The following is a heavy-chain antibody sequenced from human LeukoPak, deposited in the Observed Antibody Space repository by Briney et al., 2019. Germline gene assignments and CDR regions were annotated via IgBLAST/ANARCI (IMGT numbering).Heavy chain of an antibody. J-gene: IGHJ4*02. D-gene: IGHD4-17*01. CDR2: INHSGST. CDR3: ARDLSDYGVDY. Sequence: SETLSLTCAVYGGSFSGYYWSWIRQPPGKGLEWIGEINHSGSTNYNPSLKSRVTISVDTSKNQFSLKLSSVTAADTAVYYCARDLSDYGVDYWGQGTLVTVSS. V-gene: IGHV4-34*01. CDR1: GGSFSGYY.